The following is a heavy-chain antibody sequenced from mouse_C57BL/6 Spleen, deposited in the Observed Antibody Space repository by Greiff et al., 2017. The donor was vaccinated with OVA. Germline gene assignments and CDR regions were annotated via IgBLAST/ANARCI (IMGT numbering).Heavy chain of an antibody. CDR1: GYSITSGYY. D-gene: IGHD1-1*01. Sequence: EVQLQQSGPGLVKPSQSLSLTCSVTGYSITSGYYWNWIRQFPGNKLEWMGYISYDGSNNYNPSLKNRISITRDTSKNQFFLKLNSVTTEDTATYYCARDDEVGFPAWFAYWGQGTLVTVSA. CDR3: ARDDEVGFPAWFAY. CDR2: ISYDGSN. V-gene: IGHV3-6*01. J-gene: IGHJ3*01.